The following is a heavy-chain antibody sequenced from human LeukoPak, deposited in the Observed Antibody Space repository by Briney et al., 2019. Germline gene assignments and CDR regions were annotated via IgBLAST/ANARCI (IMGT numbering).Heavy chain of an antibody. J-gene: IGHJ4*02. D-gene: IGHD4-17*01. Sequence: AGGSLRLSCAASGFTCSSFYMHWVRQGPGKGLVWVSRISGDGSSTTYVDSVKGRFTISRDNDKNTMYLQMNSLRAEDTAVYYCARGGYGAHMGWGQGTLVTVSS. V-gene: IGHV3-74*01. CDR1: GFTCSSFY. CDR2: ISGDGSST. CDR3: ARGGYGAHMG.